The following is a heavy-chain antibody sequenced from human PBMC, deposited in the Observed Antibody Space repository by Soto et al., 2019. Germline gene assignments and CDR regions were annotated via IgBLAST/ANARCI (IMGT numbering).Heavy chain of an antibody. V-gene: IGHV4-39*01. CDR2: IYYSGST. D-gene: IGHD7-27*01. Sequence: QLQLQESGPGLVKPSETLSLTCTVSGGSISSYYWGWIRRPPGKGLEWIGSIYYSGSTYYNPSLKSRVTIPVDTSKNQFALTLSSVTAADTAVYYCARRWGYSFDYWGQGTLVTVSS. CDR3: ARRWGYSFDY. J-gene: IGHJ4*02. CDR1: GGSISSYY.